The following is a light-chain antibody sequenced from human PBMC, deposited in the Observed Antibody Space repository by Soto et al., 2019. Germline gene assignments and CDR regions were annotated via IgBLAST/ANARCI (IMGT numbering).Light chain of an antibody. CDR2: GVS. CDR3: SSYAGGNKFWV. V-gene: IGLV2-8*01. Sequence: QSVLTQPPSASGSPGQSVTISCTGTSNDVGGYNYVSWYQHHPGKAPKLMIYGVSKRPSGVPDRFSGSKSGNTASLTVSGLQTEDEADYYCSSYAGGNKFWVFGGGTKLTVL. J-gene: IGLJ3*02. CDR1: SNDVGGYNY.